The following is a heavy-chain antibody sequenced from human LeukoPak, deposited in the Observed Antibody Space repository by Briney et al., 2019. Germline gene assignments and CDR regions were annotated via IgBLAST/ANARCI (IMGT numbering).Heavy chain of an antibody. J-gene: IGHJ6*02. Sequence: GGSLRLSRGASGFTFHEKYAMHWVRQAPGKGLEWVSGFSLGSDNVGYADSVRGRFTVSRDRAKNSLYLQMNYLRPEDTALYFCTKDMDPGGINVWGQGTTVIVSS. CDR2: FSLGSDNV. V-gene: IGHV3-9*01. CDR1: GFTFHEKYA. D-gene: IGHD2-2*03. CDR3: TKDMDPGGINV.